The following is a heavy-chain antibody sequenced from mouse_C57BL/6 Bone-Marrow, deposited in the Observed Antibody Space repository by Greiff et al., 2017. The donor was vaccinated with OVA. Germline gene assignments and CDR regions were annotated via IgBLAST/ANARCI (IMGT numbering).Heavy chain of an antibody. CDR2: IHPNSGST. CDR1: GYTFTSYW. V-gene: IGHV1-64*01. J-gene: IGHJ2*01. CDR3: ARGEIYYYSSSPYYFDY. D-gene: IGHD1-1*01. Sequence: QVQLQQSGAELVKPGASVKLSCKASGYTFTSYWMHWVKQRPGQGLEWIGMIHPNSGSTNYNEKFKSKATLTVDKSSSTAYMQLSSLTSEDSAVYYCARGEIYYYSSSPYYFDYWGQGTTLTVSS.